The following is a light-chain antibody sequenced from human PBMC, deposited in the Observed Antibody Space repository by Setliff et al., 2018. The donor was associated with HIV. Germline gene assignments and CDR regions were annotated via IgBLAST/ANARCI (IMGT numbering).Light chain of an antibody. CDR2: EVR. Sequence: QSVLPQPASVSGSPGQSITISCTGTSSDVGGYNYVSWYQQHPGKAPKLIIYEVRNRPSGVSNRFSGSKSGNTASLTISGLQAEDEGDYYCSSYAITNTLPFGTGTKVTVL. CDR3: SSYAITNTLP. CDR1: SSDVGGYNY. V-gene: IGLV2-14*01. J-gene: IGLJ1*01.